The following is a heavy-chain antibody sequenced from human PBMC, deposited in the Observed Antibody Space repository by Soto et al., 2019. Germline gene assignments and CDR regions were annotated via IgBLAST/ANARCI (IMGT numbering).Heavy chain of an antibody. V-gene: IGHV1-18*01. CDR3: ARVAPGAEDWFGP. D-gene: IGHD2-2*01. CDR2: ISLYSDGT. CDR1: GYTFSNYG. Sequence: ASEKASCKPSGYTFSNYGITWVRQAPGQPLEWLGWISLYSDGTNYAQKFQGRVSMATDTSTTTAYMERTGLRSDDTAVYYGARVAPGAEDWFGPWGQGTLVTVSS. J-gene: IGHJ5*02.